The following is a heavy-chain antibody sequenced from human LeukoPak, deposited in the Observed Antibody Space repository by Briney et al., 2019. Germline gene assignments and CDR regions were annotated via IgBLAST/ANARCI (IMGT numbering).Heavy chain of an antibody. D-gene: IGHD6-13*01. CDR2: IHIYRGNT. Sequence: ASVKVSCKASGYSSSNYGISWVRQAPGQGLEWMGWIHIYRGNTNYAQKFHGRVTMTTDTSTSTVYMEVRGLRSDATAMYYCARDVGITVADSFDPWGQGTLVTVSS. CDR1: GYSSSNYG. CDR3: ARDVGITVADSFDP. V-gene: IGHV1-18*01. J-gene: IGHJ5*02.